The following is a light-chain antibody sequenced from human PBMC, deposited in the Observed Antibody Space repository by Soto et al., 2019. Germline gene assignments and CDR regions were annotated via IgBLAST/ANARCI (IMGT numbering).Light chain of an antibody. Sequence: QSALTQPASVSGSPGQSITISCTGTSSDVGGYDYFSWYQRHPGKAPRLMIYDVTNRPSGVSDRFSGSKSGNTASLTISGLQTEDEADYYCSSHTSSSAVVFGGGTKVTVL. V-gene: IGLV2-14*03. CDR2: DVT. CDR3: SSHTSSSAVV. J-gene: IGLJ2*01. CDR1: SSDVGGYDY.